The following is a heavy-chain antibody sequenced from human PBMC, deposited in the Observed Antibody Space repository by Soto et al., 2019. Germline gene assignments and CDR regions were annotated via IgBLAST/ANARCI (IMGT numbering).Heavy chain of an antibody. V-gene: IGHV3-23*01. CDR2: ISGSGGST. CDR1: GFTFSSYA. Sequence: GGSLRLSCAASGFTFSSYAMSWVRQAPGKGLEWVSAISGSGGSTYYADSVKGWFTISRDNSKNTLYLQMNSLRAEDTAVYYCATYYDDLPFDYWGQGTLVTVSS. D-gene: IGHD3-3*01. CDR3: ATYYDDLPFDY. J-gene: IGHJ4*02.